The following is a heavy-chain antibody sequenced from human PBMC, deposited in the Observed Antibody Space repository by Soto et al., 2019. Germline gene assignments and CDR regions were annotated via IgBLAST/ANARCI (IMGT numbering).Heavy chain of an antibody. CDR1: GGSIISGY. Sequence: SATLALTCTFSGGSIISGYWIWIRQPPGKGLEWIGYISYSGNTNYNPSLKSRVTMSVDTPKNQFSLRLSSVTTADTAVYYCAGLRGYAGSPIDYWGQGTLVTVSS. D-gene: IGHD2-15*01. J-gene: IGHJ4*02. CDR3: AGLRGYAGSPIDY. CDR2: ISYSGNT. V-gene: IGHV4-59*01.